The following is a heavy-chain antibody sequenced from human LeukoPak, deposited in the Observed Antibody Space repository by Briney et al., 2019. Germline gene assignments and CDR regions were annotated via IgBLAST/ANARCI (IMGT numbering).Heavy chain of an antibody. Sequence: GGSLRLSCAASGFTFSSYWMHWVRQAPGKGLVWVSRINSDGSSTSYADSVKGRFTISRDNAKNTLYLQVNSLRAEDTAVYYCAREGYSYGWGYYYYMDVWGKGTTVTVSS. CDR1: GFTFSSYW. V-gene: IGHV3-74*01. J-gene: IGHJ6*03. CDR2: INSDGSST. D-gene: IGHD5-18*01. CDR3: AREGYSYGWGYYYYMDV.